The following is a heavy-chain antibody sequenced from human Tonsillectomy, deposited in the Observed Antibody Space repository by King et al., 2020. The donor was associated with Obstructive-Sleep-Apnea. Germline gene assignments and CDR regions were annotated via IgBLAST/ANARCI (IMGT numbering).Heavy chain of an antibody. D-gene: IGHD4-11*01. Sequence: MQLQESGPGLVKPSQTLSLTCTVSGGSISSSGYYWGWIRQHPGKGLEWIGCISHSGNTYYNPSLKSRLTISVETSKNQFLLKLASVTAADTAVYYCARSTEYSNYEAYWGQGTLVTVSS. CDR2: ISHSGNT. CDR1: GGSISSSGYY. J-gene: IGHJ4*02. V-gene: IGHV4-31*03. CDR3: ARSTEYSNYEAY.